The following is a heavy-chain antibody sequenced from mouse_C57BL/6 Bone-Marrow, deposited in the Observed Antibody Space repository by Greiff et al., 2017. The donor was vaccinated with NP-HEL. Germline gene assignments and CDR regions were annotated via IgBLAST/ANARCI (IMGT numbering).Heavy chain of an antibody. CDR1: GYTFTSYW. CDR2: IYPGNSDT. J-gene: IGHJ4*01. Sequence: DVHLVESGTVLARPGASVKMSCKTSGYTFTSYWMHWVKQRPGQGLEWIGAIYPGNSDTSYNQKFKGKAKLTAVTSASTAYMELSSLTNEDSAVYYCTLYYSNSDYAMDYWGQGTSVTVSS. CDR3: TLYYSNSDYAMDY. D-gene: IGHD2-5*01. V-gene: IGHV1-5*01.